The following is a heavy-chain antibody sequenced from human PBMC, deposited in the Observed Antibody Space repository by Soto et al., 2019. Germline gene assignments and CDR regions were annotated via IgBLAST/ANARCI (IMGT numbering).Heavy chain of an antibody. J-gene: IGHJ4*02. V-gene: IGHV1-18*01. D-gene: IGHD3-10*01. CDR2: ISAYNGNT. CDR1: GYTFTSYG. Sequence: ASVKVSCKASGYTFTSYGISWVRQAPGQGLEWMGWISAYNGNTNYAQKLQGRVTMTTDTSTSTAYMELRSLRSDDTAVYYCAREGLLWFGELLPFDYWGQGTLVTVSS. CDR3: AREGLLWFGELLPFDY.